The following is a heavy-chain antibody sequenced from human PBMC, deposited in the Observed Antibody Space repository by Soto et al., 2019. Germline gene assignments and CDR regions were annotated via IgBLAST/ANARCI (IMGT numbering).Heavy chain of an antibody. D-gene: IGHD3-3*01. CDR1: GFTFSSYG. J-gene: IGHJ4*02. Sequence: GGSLRLSCAASGFTFSSYGMHWVRQAPGKGLEWVAVISYDGSNKYYADSVKGRFTISRDNSKNTLYLQMNSLRTEDTAVYYCARALDFWSAYFVYWGQGSLVTAPQ. CDR3: ARALDFWSAYFVY. CDR2: ISYDGSNK. V-gene: IGHV3-30*03.